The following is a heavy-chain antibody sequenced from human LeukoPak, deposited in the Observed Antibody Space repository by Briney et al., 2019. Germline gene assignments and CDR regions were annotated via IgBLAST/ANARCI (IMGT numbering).Heavy chain of an antibody. V-gene: IGHV1-46*01. CDR2: INPSGGST. J-gene: IGHJ4*02. Sequence: ASVKVSCKASGYTFTSYYRHWVRQAPGQGLEWMGIINPSGGSTSYAQKFQGRVTMTRDTSTSTVYMELSSLRSEDTAVYYCARDQNRDTAMVTGIDDYWGQGTLVTVSS. CDR1: GYTFTSYY. CDR3: ARDQNRDTAMVTGIDDY. D-gene: IGHD5-18*01.